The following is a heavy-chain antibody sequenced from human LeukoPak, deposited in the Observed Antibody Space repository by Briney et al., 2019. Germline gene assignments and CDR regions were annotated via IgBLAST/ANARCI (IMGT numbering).Heavy chain of an antibody. CDR1: GFTFSSYW. D-gene: IGHD6-13*01. Sequence: PGGSLRLSCAASGFTFSSYWMSWVRQAPGKGLEWVANIKQDGSEKYYVDSVKGRFTISRDNAKNSLYLQMNSLRAEDTAVYYCARDLGIAAGDWDYFDYWGQGTLVTVSS. V-gene: IGHV3-7*01. CDR2: IKQDGSEK. J-gene: IGHJ4*02. CDR3: ARDLGIAAGDWDYFDY.